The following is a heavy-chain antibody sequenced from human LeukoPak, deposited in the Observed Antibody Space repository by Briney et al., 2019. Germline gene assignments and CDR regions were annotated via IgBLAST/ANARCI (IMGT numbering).Heavy chain of an antibody. D-gene: IGHD3-22*01. V-gene: IGHV4-38-2*02. CDR3: ARGAYYDTIGGY. Sequence: SETLSLTCSVSGYSISSGYYWGWIRQPPGKGLEWIGSIYQSGSSYYNPSLKGRVTISVDASKNQFPLKLSSVTAADTAVYYCARGAYYDTIGGYWGQGTLVTVSS. CDR1: GYSISSGYY. CDR2: IYQSGSS. J-gene: IGHJ4*02.